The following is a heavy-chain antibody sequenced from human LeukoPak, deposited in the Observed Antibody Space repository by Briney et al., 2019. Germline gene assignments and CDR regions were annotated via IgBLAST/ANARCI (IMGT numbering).Heavy chain of an antibody. J-gene: IGHJ4*02. Sequence: GESLRISRKGSGYTFSSYWIGWVRQMPGKCLEWMRIIYPGDSDTRYSPSLQGQVTISVDTSIGPAYLQWSSLKASDTAIYYCARQIDFRHDYWGQGTLVTVSS. CDR2: IYPGDSDT. CDR3: ARQIDFRHDY. V-gene: IGHV5-51*01. CDR1: GYTFSSYW. D-gene: IGHD3-3*01.